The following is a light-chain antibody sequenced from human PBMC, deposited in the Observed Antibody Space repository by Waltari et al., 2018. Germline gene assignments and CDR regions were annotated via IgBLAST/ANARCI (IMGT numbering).Light chain of an antibody. Sequence: DIVMTQSPDSLAVSLGERATINCKSSQSVLYTSNNKNYLAWYQQKPGQPPKLLIYWASTRVSGVPDRFSGSGSGTDFTLTISSLQAEDVAVYHCQQYHSSPNTFGQGTKVEIK. CDR1: QSVLYTSNNKNY. V-gene: IGKV4-1*01. CDR2: WAS. CDR3: QQYHSSPNT. J-gene: IGKJ2*01.